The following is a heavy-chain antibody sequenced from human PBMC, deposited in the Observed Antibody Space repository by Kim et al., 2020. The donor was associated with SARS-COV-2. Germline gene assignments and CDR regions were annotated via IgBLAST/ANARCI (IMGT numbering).Heavy chain of an antibody. CDR3: ASNAMTTGRQFDY. J-gene: IGHJ4*01. D-gene: IGHD4-17*01. V-gene: IGHV3-23*03. Sequence: YADAVKGRFTISRDNSKNTLYLQMNSLRAEDTAVYYCASNAMTTGRQFDYWGHGTLVTVSS.